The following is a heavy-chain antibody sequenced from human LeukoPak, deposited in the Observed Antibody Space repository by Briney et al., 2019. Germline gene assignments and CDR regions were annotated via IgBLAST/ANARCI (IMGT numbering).Heavy chain of an antibody. CDR3: ARVLVGATRYYYYGMDV. V-gene: IGHV1-2*02. D-gene: IGHD1-26*01. J-gene: IGHJ6*02. CDR2: INPNSGGT. Sequence: ASVKVSCEASGYTFTGYYMHWVRQAPGQGLEWMGWINPNSGGTNYAQKFQGRVTMTRDTSISTAYMELSRLRSDDTAVYYCARVLVGATRYYYYGMDVWGQGTTVTVSS. CDR1: GYTFTGYY.